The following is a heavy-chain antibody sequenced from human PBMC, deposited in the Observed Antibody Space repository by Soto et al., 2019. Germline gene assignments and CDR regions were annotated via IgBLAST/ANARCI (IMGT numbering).Heavy chain of an antibody. Sequence: LRLSCEVSGFVFSMYSMSWVGQTPGKGREWVAKIPQEGVDGHYADSVKGRFTISRDNGKNSLYLQMNNLRAEDTAVYYCARDHLILPAHDFFYGSDVWGRGATVIVSS. D-gene: IGHD2-21*02. CDR3: ARDHLILPAHDFFYGSDV. J-gene: IGHJ6*02. CDR2: IPQEGVDG. CDR1: GFVFSMYS. V-gene: IGHV3-7*03.